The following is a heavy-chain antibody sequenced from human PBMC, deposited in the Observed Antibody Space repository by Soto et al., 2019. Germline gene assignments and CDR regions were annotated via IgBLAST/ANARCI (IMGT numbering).Heavy chain of an antibody. Sequence: GGSLRLSCAASGFTFSSYAMSWVRQAPGKGLEWVPAISGSGGSTYYADSVKGRFTISRDNSKNTLYLQMNSLRAEDTAVYYCAKCGIYCSGGSCYYEAIDYYYMDVWGKGTTVTVSS. D-gene: IGHD2-15*01. J-gene: IGHJ6*03. CDR1: GFTFSSYA. V-gene: IGHV3-23*01. CDR3: AKCGIYCSGGSCYYEAIDYYYMDV. CDR2: ISGSGGST.